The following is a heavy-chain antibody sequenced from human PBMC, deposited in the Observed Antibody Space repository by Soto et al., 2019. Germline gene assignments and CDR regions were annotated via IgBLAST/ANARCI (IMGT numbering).Heavy chain of an antibody. CDR3: ARRVFP. J-gene: IGHJ5*02. CDR2: I. Sequence: QVQLQESGPGLVKPSQTLSLTCTVSGGSISSGGYYWSWIRQHPGKGLDWIGYIYNPSLKSRVTISVDTSKNQFSLKLSSVTAADTAVYYCARRVFPWGQGTLVTFSS. V-gene: IGHV4-31*03. CDR1: GGSISSGGYY.